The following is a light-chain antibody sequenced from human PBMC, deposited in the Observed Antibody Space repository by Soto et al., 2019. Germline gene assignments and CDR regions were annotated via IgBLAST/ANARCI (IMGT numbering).Light chain of an antibody. V-gene: IGKV1-9*01. Sequence: DIRLTQSPSFLSASVGDRVTIACRASQGVSSYLAWFQQRPGKAPKLLIYTASTLHSGVPSRFSGSGSGTEFTLTISSLQPEDFATYYCQQLNSYPLTFGGGTTVEIK. CDR2: TAS. CDR3: QQLNSYPLT. J-gene: IGKJ4*01. CDR1: QGVSSY.